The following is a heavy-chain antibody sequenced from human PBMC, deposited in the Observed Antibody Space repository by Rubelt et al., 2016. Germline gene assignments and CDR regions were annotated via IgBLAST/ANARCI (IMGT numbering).Heavy chain of an antibody. V-gene: IGHV3-7*03. Sequence: EVLLVEFGGGLVQPGGSLRLSCASSGFTFGTSWMNWVRQAPGKGPERVATIKFDGTEKYYRDSGKGRFTISRDNAKNSLDLQMNTLSAEDTAVYYCVGDVNWGRGTLVTVSS. CDR2: IKFDGTEK. CDR3: VGDVN. J-gene: IGHJ4*01. CDR1: GFTFGTSW.